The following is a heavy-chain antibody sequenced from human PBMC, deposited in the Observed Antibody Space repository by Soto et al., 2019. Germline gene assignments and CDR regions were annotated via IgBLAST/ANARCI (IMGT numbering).Heavy chain of an antibody. CDR1: GFTFSSYA. D-gene: IGHD6-13*01. Sequence: PGGSLRLSCAASGFTFSSYAMHWVRQAPGKGLVWVSHINSDGSSTTYTDSVKGRFTISRDNAKNTLYLQMNSLRAEDTAVYYCAKDQGSSWYEIDYWGQGTLVTVSS. V-gene: IGHV3-74*01. CDR3: AKDQGSSWYEIDY. CDR2: INSDGSST. J-gene: IGHJ4*02.